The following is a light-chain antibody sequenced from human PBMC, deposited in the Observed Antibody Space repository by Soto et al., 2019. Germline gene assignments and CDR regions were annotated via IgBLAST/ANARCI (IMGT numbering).Light chain of an antibody. J-gene: IGLJ2*01. CDR2: DVS. Sequence: QSALTQPASVSGSPGQSITISCTGNSSDVGGYNYVSWYQQHPGKAPKLMIYDVSNRPSGVSNRFSGSKSGNTASLTISGFQAEDEADYYCSSYTSSNTLVVFGGGTKLTVL. V-gene: IGLV2-14*01. CDR3: SSYTSSNTLVV. CDR1: SSDVGGYNY.